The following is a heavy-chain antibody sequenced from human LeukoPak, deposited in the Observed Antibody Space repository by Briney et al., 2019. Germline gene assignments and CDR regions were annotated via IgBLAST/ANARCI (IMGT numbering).Heavy chain of an antibody. CDR2: IYSGGTT. Sequence: GGSLRLSCAASGFTVSSNYMSWVRQAPGKGLEWVSVIYSGGTTYYADSVKGRFTISRDNSKNTLYLQMNSLRAEDTAVYYCARMKNPEYSSSSAAFDIWGQGTMVTVPS. D-gene: IGHD6-6*01. V-gene: IGHV3-53*01. CDR3: ARMKNPEYSSSSAAFDI. CDR1: GFTVSSNY. J-gene: IGHJ3*02.